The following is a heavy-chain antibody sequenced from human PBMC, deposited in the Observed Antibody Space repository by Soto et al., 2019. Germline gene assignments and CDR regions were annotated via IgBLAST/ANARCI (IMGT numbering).Heavy chain of an antibody. CDR2: ISKGGSNL. CDR3: AREVEYTSAFGISSSFDY. V-gene: IGHV3-30-3*01. D-gene: IGHD6-19*01. CDR1: GFTLSSYA. J-gene: IGHJ4*02. Sequence: PGGSLRLSCAASGFTLSSYAIHWVRQAPGKGLEWVTVISKGGSNLYFADSVKGRFTISRDNSKNTLYLQMNSLRSEDTAVYYCAREVEYTSAFGISSSFDYWRQGTLVTVS.